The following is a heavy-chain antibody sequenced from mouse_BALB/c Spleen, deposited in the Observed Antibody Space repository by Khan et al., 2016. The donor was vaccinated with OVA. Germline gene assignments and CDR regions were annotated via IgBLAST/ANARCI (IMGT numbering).Heavy chain of an antibody. D-gene: IGHD2-14*01. CDR2: VNPNTDNI. V-gene: IGHV1-26*01. CDR3: ARGYDFFAS. CDR1: GYSFTLYY. Sequence: EVQLQQSGPDLVKPGASVKISCKASGYSFTLYYMSWVKQSHGKSLEWIGRVNPNTDNINYNQEFKGKAILTVDKSSNTAYMELRSLTSEDSAVCFCARGYDFFASWGQGTLVTVSA. J-gene: IGHJ3*01.